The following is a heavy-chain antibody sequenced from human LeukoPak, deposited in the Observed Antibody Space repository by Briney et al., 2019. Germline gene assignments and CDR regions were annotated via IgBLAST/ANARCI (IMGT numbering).Heavy chain of an antibody. Sequence: GGSLRLSCAASGFTFSSYAMSWVRQAPGKGLEWVSAISGSGGSTYYADSVKGRFTISRDNSKNTLYLQMNSLRAEDTAVYYCAKELGYCTTCHSNPEDYWGQGTLVTVSS. CDR1: GFTFSSYA. J-gene: IGHJ4*02. CDR3: AKELGYCTTCHSNPEDY. D-gene: IGHD2-8*01. V-gene: IGHV3-23*01. CDR2: ISGSGGST.